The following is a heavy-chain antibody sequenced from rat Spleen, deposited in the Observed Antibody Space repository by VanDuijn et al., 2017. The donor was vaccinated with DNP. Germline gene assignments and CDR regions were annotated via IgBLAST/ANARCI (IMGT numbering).Heavy chain of an antibody. D-gene: IGHD5-1*01. J-gene: IGHJ1*01. CDR3: TRDPNSSYWFFDL. Sequence: QVQLKESGPGLVQPSQTLSLTCTVSGFSLASYTVSWVRQPPGKGLEWIAAISNSGITYYNSALKSRLIITRDTSKNQVFLKMNSLQADDSGTYYCTRDPNSSYWFFDLWGPGTMVTVSS. CDR2: ISNSGIT. CDR1: GFSLASYT. V-gene: IGHV2-6*01.